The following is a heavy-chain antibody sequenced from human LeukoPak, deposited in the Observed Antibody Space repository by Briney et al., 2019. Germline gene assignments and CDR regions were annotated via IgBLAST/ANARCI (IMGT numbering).Heavy chain of an antibody. J-gene: IGHJ4*02. CDR3: ARQVSRIVATITYLDY. D-gene: IGHD5-12*01. V-gene: IGHV4-59*08. CDR2: IYYTGRT. Sequence: SETLSLTCTVSGASISNYYWSWIRQPPGKGLEWIGYIYYTGRTNFNPSLKSRVTMSVDTSKNQLSLKLSSVTAADTAVYYCARQVSRIVATITYLDYWGQGTLVTVSS. CDR1: GASISNYY.